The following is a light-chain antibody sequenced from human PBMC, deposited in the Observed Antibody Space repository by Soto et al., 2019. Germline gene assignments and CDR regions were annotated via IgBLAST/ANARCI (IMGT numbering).Light chain of an antibody. V-gene: IGKV1-39*01. CDR2: DAS. J-gene: IGKJ4*01. CDR3: HQSYSTPLT. Sequence: DIQVTQSPPTLSASVGDRVTITCRASQTISTWMAWYQQKPGKAPKLLVYDASTLQSGVASRFSGSGSGTEFTLTISSLQPEDFATYYCHQSYSTPLTFGGGTKVDIK. CDR1: QTISTW.